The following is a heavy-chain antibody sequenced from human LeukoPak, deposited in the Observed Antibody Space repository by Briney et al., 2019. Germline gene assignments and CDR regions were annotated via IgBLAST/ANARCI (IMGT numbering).Heavy chain of an antibody. V-gene: IGHV1-2*02. CDR1: GYTFTGYY. CDR3: ARGPRWLSPGYFAY. Sequence: ASVKVSCKASGYTFTGYYMHWVRQAPGQGLEWMGWINPNSGGTNYAQKFQGRVTMTRDTSISTAYMELSRLRSEDTAVYYCARGPRWLSPGYFAYWGQGTLVTVSS. J-gene: IGHJ4*02. D-gene: IGHD6-19*01. CDR2: INPNSGGT.